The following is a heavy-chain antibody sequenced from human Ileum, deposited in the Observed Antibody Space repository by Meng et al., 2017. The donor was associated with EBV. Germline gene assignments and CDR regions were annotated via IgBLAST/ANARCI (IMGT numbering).Heavy chain of an antibody. V-gene: IGHV3-74*01. D-gene: IGHD4-17*01. CDR2: INSDGSNT. J-gene: IGHJ4*02. CDR1: GLTFSSYW. CDR3: AISITVTTDY. Sequence: GLVGQSGGALVQPVWSLRLSCAGFGLTFSSYWMHWVRQAPGKGLVWVSRINSDGSNTNYADSVKGRFTILRDNAKNMVYLQMNSLRAEDTAMYYCAISITVTTDYWGQGTLVTVSS.